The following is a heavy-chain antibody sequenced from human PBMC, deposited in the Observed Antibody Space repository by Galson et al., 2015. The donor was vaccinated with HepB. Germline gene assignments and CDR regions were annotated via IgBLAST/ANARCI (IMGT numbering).Heavy chain of an antibody. CDR3: ARSGTAAGFLGH. Sequence: SVKVSCKVSGYMFRDHSITWVRQAPGQGLEWMGWISPYNGNKNHAQKSQGRVTMTTDTSTSTAYMELRNLRSDDTAVYYCARSGTAAGFLGHWGQGTLVTVSS. J-gene: IGHJ4*02. CDR1: GYMFRDHS. V-gene: IGHV1-18*01. CDR2: ISPYNGNK. D-gene: IGHD6-13*01.